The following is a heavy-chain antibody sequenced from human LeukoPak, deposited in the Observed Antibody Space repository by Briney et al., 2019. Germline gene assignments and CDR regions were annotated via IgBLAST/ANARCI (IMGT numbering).Heavy chain of an antibody. V-gene: IGHV4-61*01. CDR2: MSYSGST. D-gene: IGHD6-13*01. Sequence: SETLSLTCTVSGGSVSSGSYYWRWLRQPPGKGLEWIGYMSYSGSTNYNPSLKSRVTISVDTSKNQFSLKLSSVTAADTAVYYCARVFRTAAGSYFYYYGMDVWGQGTTVTVS. CDR3: ARVFRTAAGSYFYYYGMDV. CDR1: GGSVSSGSYY. J-gene: IGHJ6*02.